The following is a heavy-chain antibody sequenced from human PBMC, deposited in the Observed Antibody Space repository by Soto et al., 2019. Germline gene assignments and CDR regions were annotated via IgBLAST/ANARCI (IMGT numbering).Heavy chain of an antibody. V-gene: IGHV3-9*01. CDR2: ISWNSGSI. D-gene: IGHD3-10*01. CDR1: GFTFDDYA. CDR3: AKDWDYYGSGSYYNAFDI. J-gene: IGHJ3*02. Sequence: GGSLRLSCAASGFTFDDYAMHWVRQAPGKGLEWVSGISWNSGSIGYADSVKGRFTISRDNAKNSLYLQMNSLRAEDTALYYCAKDWDYYGSGSYYNAFDIWGQGTMVTVSS.